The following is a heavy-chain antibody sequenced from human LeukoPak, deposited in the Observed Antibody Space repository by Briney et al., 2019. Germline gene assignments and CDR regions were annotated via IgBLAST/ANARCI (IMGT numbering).Heavy chain of an antibody. CDR1: GGSFSGYY. Sequence: SETLSLTCAVYGGSFSGYYWSWIRQPPGKGLEWIGEINHSGSTNYNPSLKSRVTISVDTSKNQFSLKLSSVTAADTAVYYCARAGKTYYYGSGSYRGYDYWGQGTLVTVSS. CDR3: ARAGKTYYYGSGSYRGYDY. D-gene: IGHD3-10*01. J-gene: IGHJ4*02. V-gene: IGHV4-34*01. CDR2: INHSGST.